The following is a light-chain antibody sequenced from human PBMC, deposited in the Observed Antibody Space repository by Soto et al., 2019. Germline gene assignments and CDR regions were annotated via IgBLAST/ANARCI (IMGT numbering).Light chain of an antibody. CDR1: QSISSW. CDR2: KAS. Sequence: DIQMTQSPSTLSASVGDRVTITCRASQSISSWLAWYQQKPGKAPKLLIYKASSLESGVPSRLSGSGSGTEFTLTISSLQPDDFATYYCQQYNSYSQTFGQGTKVDIK. CDR3: QQYNSYSQT. V-gene: IGKV1-5*03. J-gene: IGKJ1*01.